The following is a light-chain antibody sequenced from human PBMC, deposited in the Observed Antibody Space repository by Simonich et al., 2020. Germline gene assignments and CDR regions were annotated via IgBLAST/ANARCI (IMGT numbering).Light chain of an antibody. V-gene: IGLV2-23*01. CDR1: SSDVGGYNY. CDR3: CSYAGSSTWV. Sequence: QSALTQPASVSGSPGQSIPISCTGTSSDVGGYNYVSWYQHHPGKAPKLMIFEGSKRPSGVSNRFSGSKSGNTASLTISGFQAEDEADYYCCSYAGSSTWVFGGGTKLTVL. CDR2: EGS. J-gene: IGLJ3*02.